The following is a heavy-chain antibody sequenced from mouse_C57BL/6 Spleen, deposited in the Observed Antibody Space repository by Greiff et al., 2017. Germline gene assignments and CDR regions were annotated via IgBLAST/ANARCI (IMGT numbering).Heavy chain of an antibody. V-gene: IGHV1-18*01. CDR2: INPNNGGT. CDR3: ARRLLLRSLYFDY. D-gene: IGHD1-1*01. Sequence: EVQVVESGPELVKPGASVKIPCKASGYTFTDYNMDWVKQSHGKSLEWIGDINPNNGGTIYNQKFKGKATLTVDKSSSTAYMELRSLTSEDTAVYYCARRLLLRSLYFDYWGQGTTLTVSS. CDR1: GYTFTDYN. J-gene: IGHJ2*01.